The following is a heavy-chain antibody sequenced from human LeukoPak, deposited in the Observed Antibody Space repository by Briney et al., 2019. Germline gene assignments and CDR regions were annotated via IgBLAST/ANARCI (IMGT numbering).Heavy chain of an antibody. J-gene: IGHJ6*02. CDR1: GFTFSSYA. D-gene: IGHD6-13*01. CDR2: KSYDGSNK. CDR3: AKDRVVMAAAEYYYYYGMDV. V-gene: IGHV3-30*04. Sequence: GGSLRLSCAASGFTFSSYAIHWVRQAPGKGLEWVAVKSYDGSNKYYADSVKGRFTISRDNSKNTLYLQINSLRAEDTAVYYCAKDRVVMAAAEYYYYYGMDVWGQGTTVTVSS.